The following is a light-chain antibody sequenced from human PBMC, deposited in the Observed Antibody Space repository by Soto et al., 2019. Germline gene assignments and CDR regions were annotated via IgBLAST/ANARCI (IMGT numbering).Light chain of an antibody. Sequence: QSALTHTASVSGAPGQSITISCTGTSSDVGGYNYVSWYQQHPGKAPKLMIYDVSNRPSGVSNRFSGSKSGNTASLTISELQAEDEADYYCSSYTSSSTLYVFGTGTKVTVL. J-gene: IGLJ1*01. CDR2: DVS. CDR3: SSYTSSSTLYV. V-gene: IGLV2-14*01. CDR1: SSDVGGYNY.